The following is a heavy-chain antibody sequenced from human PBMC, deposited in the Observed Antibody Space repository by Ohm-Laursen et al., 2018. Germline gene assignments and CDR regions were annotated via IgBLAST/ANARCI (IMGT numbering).Heavy chain of an antibody. V-gene: IGHV4-59*01. J-gene: IGHJ6*02. Sequence: SETLSLTCTVSGASISSEYWTWIRQPPGKGLEWIGYIHYSGTTTYNPSLTGRVTMSVDLSKNQFSLKLSSVTAADTALYYCARIESDSGGYWYFGMDVWGQGTTVTVSS. CDR3: ARIESDSGGYWYFGMDV. CDR1: GASISSEY. D-gene: IGHD3-22*01. CDR2: IHYSGTT.